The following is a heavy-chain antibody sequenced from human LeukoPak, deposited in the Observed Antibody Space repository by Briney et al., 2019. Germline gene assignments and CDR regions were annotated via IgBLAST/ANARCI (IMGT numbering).Heavy chain of an antibody. CDR3: ARDVYQLPSY. J-gene: IGHJ4*02. V-gene: IGHV3-21*01. CDR1: GFTFSSYS. Sequence: GGSLRLSCAASGFTFSSYSMNWVRESPGEGLEWVSSISSSSSYIYYAVSVKGRFTISRENAKNSLYLQMNSLRAEDTAVYYCARDVYQLPSYWGQGTLVTVSS. D-gene: IGHD2-2*01. CDR2: ISSSSSYI.